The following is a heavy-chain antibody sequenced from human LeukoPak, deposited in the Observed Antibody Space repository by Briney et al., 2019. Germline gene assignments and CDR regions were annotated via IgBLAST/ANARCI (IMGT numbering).Heavy chain of an antibody. J-gene: IGHJ4*02. CDR1: GGSISSYY. CDR2: IYTSGST. CDR3: ARDTYYYGSGSHYFDY. D-gene: IGHD3-10*01. Sequence: SETLSLTCTVSGGSISSYYWSWIRQPAGKGLEWIGRIYTSGSTNYNPSLKSRVTMSVDTSKNQSSLKLSSVTAADTAVYYCARDTYYYGSGSHYFDYWGQGTLVTVSS. V-gene: IGHV4-4*07.